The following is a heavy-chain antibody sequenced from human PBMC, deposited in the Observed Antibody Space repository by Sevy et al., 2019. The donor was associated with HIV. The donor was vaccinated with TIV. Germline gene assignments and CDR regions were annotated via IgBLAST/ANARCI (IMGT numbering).Heavy chain of an antibody. V-gene: IGHV3-23*01. CDR3: AKDRVSGTYYSGGFDY. D-gene: IGHD3-10*01. CDR2: MSGSGGDT. J-gene: IGHJ4*02. CDR1: GFTFSTYA. Sequence: GGCLRLSCAASGFTFSTYAMTWVRQAPGKGLEWVSVMSGSGGDTYYADSVKGRFTISRDNSNNTLYLQMNSLRAEDTAVYYWAKDRVSGTYYSGGFDYWGQGTLVTVSS.